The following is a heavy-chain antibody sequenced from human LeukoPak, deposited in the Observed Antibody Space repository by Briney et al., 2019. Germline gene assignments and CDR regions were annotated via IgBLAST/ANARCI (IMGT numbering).Heavy chain of an antibody. J-gene: IGHJ6*04. CDR2: INHSGST. CDR1: GGSISSGDYY. D-gene: IGHD2-2*01. V-gene: IGHV4-30-4*01. Sequence: SQTLSLTCTVSGGSISSGDYYWSWIRQPPGTGLEWIGEINHSGSTNYNPSLKSRVTISVDTSKNQFSLKLSSVTAADTAVYYCARVGDIVVVPAAMPEDYYYGMDVWGKGTTVTVSS. CDR3: ARVGDIVVVPAAMPEDYYYGMDV.